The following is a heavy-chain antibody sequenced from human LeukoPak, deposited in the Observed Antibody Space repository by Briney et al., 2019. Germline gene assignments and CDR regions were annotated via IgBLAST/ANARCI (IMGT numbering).Heavy chain of an antibody. CDR3: ARDPYSISWYYFDY. J-gene: IGHJ4*02. V-gene: IGHV6-1*01. CDR2: TYYRSNWYK. CDR1: GDSVSSNSAA. Sequence: SQTLSLTCAISGDSVSSNSAAWNWIRQSPSRGLEWLGRTYYRSNWYKDYAVSVKSRITINPDTSKNQFSLQLNSLTPEDTAMYYCARDPYSISWYYFDYWGQGTLVTVSS. D-gene: IGHD6-13*01.